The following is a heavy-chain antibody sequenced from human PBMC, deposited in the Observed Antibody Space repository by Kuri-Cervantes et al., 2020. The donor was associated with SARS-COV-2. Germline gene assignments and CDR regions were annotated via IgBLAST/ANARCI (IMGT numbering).Heavy chain of an antibody. CDR3: ARDRNDGWFDP. CDR2: ISSSGSTI. CDR1: GFTFSSYA. V-gene: IGHV3-48*03. Sequence: GGSLRLSCAASGFTFSSYAMSWVRQAPGKGLEWVSYISSSGSTIYYADSVKGRFTISRDNAKNSLYLQMNSLRAEGTAVYYCARDRNDGWFDPWGQGTLVTVSS. D-gene: IGHD1-1*01. J-gene: IGHJ5*02.